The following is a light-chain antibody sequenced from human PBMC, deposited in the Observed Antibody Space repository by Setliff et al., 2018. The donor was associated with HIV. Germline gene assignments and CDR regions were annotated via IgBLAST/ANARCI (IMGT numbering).Light chain of an antibody. Sequence: QSALPQPPSVSGAPGQRVTISCTGSISNVGAGYDVHWYQQLPGTAPKLLIYANNNRPSGVSDRFSGSKSGTSASLAITGLQAEDEADYFCQSYDSSLSGSVFGGGTKVTVL. J-gene: IGLJ2*01. CDR1: ISNVGAGYD. V-gene: IGLV1-40*01. CDR3: QSYDSSLSGSV. CDR2: ANN.